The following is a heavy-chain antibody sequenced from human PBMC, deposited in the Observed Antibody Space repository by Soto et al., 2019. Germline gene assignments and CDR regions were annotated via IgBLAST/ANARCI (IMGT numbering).Heavy chain of an antibody. J-gene: IGHJ4*02. V-gene: IGHV3-33*01. Sequence: RLSCAASGFTLSTFGIHWVRQAPGKGLEWVAVIWNDGNNRRYADSVRGRFTVSSDNSKKSVYLQMDSLRVDDTAIYYCARDRELGRSSPYFDFWGQGALVTVSS. D-gene: IGHD3-10*01. CDR3: ARDRELGRSSPYFDF. CDR1: GFTLSTFG. CDR2: IWNDGNNR.